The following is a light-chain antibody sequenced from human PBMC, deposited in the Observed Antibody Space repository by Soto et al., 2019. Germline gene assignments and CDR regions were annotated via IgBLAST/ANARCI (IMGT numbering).Light chain of an antibody. J-gene: IGLJ2*01. CDR3: NSYTSSSTLGV. V-gene: IGLV2-14*01. CDR2: DVT. CDR1: SSDLGGYNH. Sequence: QSALTQPASGSGSPGQSITLSCTGKSSDLGGYNHFSWYQQHPGKAPKLMIYDVTNRPSGVPNRFSGSKSGNTASLTISGPKADDEAHYYCNSYTSSSTLGVFGGGTQLTVL.